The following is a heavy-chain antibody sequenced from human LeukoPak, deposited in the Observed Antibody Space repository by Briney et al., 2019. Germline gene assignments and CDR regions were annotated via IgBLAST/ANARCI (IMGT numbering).Heavy chain of an antibody. CDR3: ARDPQYCSGGSCYSFDY. J-gene: IGHJ4*02. CDR1: GFTFSSYD. CDR2: ISTTRSSI. D-gene: IGHD2-15*01. V-gene: IGHV3-21*01. Sequence: KPGGSLRLSCAASGFTFSSYDMSWVRQAPGKGLEWVSSISTTRSSIYYADSVRGRFTISRDNAKNSLYLQMNSLKAEDTAVYYCARDPQYCSGGSCYSFDYWGQGTLVTVSS.